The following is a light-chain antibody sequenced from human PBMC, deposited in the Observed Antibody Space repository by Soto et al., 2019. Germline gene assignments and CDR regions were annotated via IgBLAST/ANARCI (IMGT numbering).Light chain of an antibody. Sequence: DIVLTQSPGTLALSPGERASLXCRASQSLSSRYRAWYQQEPGQAPRLLSYGASSRAPGSPDRFSGSGSATDFTRTISRREPEDFAVYYRQQYGSSPKTFGQGTKVDI. CDR1: QSLSSRY. J-gene: IGKJ1*01. CDR2: GAS. CDR3: QQYGSSPKT. V-gene: IGKV3-20*01.